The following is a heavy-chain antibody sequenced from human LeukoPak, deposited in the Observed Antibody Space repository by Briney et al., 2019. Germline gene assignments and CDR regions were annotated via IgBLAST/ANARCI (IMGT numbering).Heavy chain of an antibody. CDR3: ARASHYYYYYMDV. CDR1: GYTFTSYY. Sequence: GASVKVSCKASGYTFTSYYMHWVRQAPGQGLEWMGIINPSGGSTSYAQKFQGRVTVTRDMSTSTVYMELSSLRSEDTAVYYCARASHYYYYYMDVWGKGTTVTVSS. CDR2: INPSGGST. J-gene: IGHJ6*03. V-gene: IGHV1-46*01.